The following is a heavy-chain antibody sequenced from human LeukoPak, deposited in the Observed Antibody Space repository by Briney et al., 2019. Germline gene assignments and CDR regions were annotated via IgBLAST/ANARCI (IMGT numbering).Heavy chain of an antibody. D-gene: IGHD2-15*01. J-gene: IGHJ4*02. CDR1: GLTFSSYA. V-gene: IGHV3-23*01. CDR3: ARGVGVAVVAATPIDY. CDR2: ISGSGGST. Sequence: GGSLRLSCAASGLTFSSYAMSWVRQAPGKGLAWVSAISGSGGSTYYADSVKARFTISRDHSKNTLYLQMNSLRAEDTAVYYCARGVGVAVVAATPIDYWGQGALVTVSS.